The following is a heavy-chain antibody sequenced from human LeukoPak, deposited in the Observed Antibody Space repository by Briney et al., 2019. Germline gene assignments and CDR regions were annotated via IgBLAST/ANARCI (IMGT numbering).Heavy chain of an antibody. Sequence: KPSETLSLTCAVYGGSFSGYYWSWIRQPPGKGLEWIGEINHSGSTNYNPSLKSRVTISVDTSKNQFSLKLSSVTAADTAVYYYARGRRNYYDSTGLRYWGQGTLVTVSS. J-gene: IGHJ4*02. CDR1: GGSFSGYY. CDR3: ARGRRNYYDSTGLRY. D-gene: IGHD3-22*01. V-gene: IGHV4-34*01. CDR2: INHSGST.